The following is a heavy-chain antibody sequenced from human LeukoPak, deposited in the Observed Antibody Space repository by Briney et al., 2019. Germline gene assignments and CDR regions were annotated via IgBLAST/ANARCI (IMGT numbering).Heavy chain of an antibody. CDR3: ARGGEGYCSSTSCWYY. CDR1: GYTFTSYD. V-gene: IGHV1-8*03. J-gene: IGHJ4*02. Sequence: ASVKVSCKASGYTFTSYDINWVRQATGQGLEWMGWMNPNSGNTGYAQKFQGRVTITRNTSISTAYMELSSLRSEDTAVYYCARGGEGYCSSTSCWYYWGQGTLVTVSS. CDR2: MNPNSGNT. D-gene: IGHD2-2*01.